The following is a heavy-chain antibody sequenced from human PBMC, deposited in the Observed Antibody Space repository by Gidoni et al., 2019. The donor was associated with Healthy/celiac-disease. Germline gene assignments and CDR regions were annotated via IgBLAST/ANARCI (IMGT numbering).Heavy chain of an antibody. Sequence: QVQLHQWCAGLFKPSQTLSLTFAVYGWSFSGYYCCWIRQPPGKGMEWIGEINHSGSTNYNPSLKSRVTIAVDTSKNQFSLKLRSVTDADTAVYYCARQWATGYQPAVFDDWGQGTLVTVSS. CDR1: GWSFSGYY. CDR2: INHSGST. J-gene: IGHJ4*02. D-gene: IGHD3-9*01. V-gene: IGHV4-34*01. CDR3: ARQWATGYQPAVFDD.